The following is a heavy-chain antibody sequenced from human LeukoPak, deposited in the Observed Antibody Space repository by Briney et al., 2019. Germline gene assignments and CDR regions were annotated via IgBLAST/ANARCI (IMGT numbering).Heavy chain of an antibody. CDR1: RFTFNTYA. Sequence: GGSLRLSCSAFRFTFNTYARSWVRQAPGKGLEWVSSIGGSGVGTYYADSVKGRFTLSRDNSKRTLYLQMNSLRAEDTAVYYCAKDPDFRSGYYNVGFDCWGQGTLVTVSS. D-gene: IGHD3-3*01. V-gene: IGHV3-23*01. J-gene: IGHJ4*02. CDR3: AKDPDFRSGYYNVGFDC. CDR2: IGGSGVGT.